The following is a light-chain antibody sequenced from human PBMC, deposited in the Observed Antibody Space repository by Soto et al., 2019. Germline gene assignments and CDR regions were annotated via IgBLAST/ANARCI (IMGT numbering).Light chain of an antibody. V-gene: IGKV1-39*01. Sequence: DIQMTQYPSSLSASVGDRVTITCRATQSISSYLNWYQQERGQAPKLLIYGASSLQIGVPSRFSGSGSGTDFTLTISSLQAVDFGTYFCTQSYTIPLTFGQGTKVEIK. CDR2: GAS. CDR1: QSISSY. CDR3: TQSYTIPLT. J-gene: IGKJ1*01.